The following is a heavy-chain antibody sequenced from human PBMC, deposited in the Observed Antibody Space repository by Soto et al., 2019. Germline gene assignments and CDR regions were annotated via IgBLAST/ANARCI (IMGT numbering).Heavy chain of an antibody. D-gene: IGHD3-16*02. Sequence: ASVKVSCKASGYTFTSYAMHWVRQAPGQRLEWMGWINAGNGNTNYSQKFQGRVTITRDTSASTAYMELSSLRSEDTAVYYCARDMITFGGVIVIQVYWGQGTLVTVSS. CDR1: GYTFTSYA. J-gene: IGHJ4*02. CDR2: INAGNGNT. CDR3: ARDMITFGGVIVIQVY. V-gene: IGHV1-3*01.